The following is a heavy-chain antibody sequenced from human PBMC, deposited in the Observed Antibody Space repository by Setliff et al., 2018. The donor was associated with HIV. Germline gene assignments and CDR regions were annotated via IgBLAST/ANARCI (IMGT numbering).Heavy chain of an antibody. V-gene: IGHV1-2*02. Sequence: ASVKVSCKASGYTFTDYSMHWVRQAPGQGLEWMGWINPNSGGSNFAQKFQGRVTLTRDTSISTAYMELSSLRSDDTAVYYCATLFSSGWHFDYWGQGTPVTVSS. CDR3: ATLFSSGWHFDY. CDR1: GYTFTDYS. CDR2: INPNSGGS. D-gene: IGHD6-19*01. J-gene: IGHJ4*02.